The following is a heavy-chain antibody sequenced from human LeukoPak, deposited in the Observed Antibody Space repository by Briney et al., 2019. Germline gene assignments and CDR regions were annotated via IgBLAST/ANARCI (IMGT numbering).Heavy chain of an antibody. V-gene: IGHV3-48*03. J-gene: IGHJ4*02. CDR3: ARRPDYGDCFDY. Sequence: PGGSLRLSCAASGFTFSSYEMNWVRQAPGKGLEWVSYISSRDSTIYYADSVKGRFTISRDNAKNSLYLQMNSPRAEDTAVYYCARRPDYGDCFDYWGQGTLVTVSS. CDR2: ISSRDSTI. D-gene: IGHD4-17*01. CDR1: GFTFSSYE.